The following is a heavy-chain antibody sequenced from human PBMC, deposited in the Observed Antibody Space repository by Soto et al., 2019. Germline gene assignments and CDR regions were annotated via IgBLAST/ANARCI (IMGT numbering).Heavy chain of an antibody. CDR3: AKGKYNGNHGNYFAY. Sequence: GGSLRLSCAASGFTFDDYAMHWVRQAPGKGLEWVSGISWSSDTIDYADSVKGRFTVSRDNAKNSLYLQMNSLRAEDTALYYFAKGKYNGNHGNYFAYWAQGTLVTVSS. CDR1: GFTFDDYA. V-gene: IGHV3-9*01. D-gene: IGHD1-20*01. J-gene: IGHJ4*02. CDR2: ISWSSDTI.